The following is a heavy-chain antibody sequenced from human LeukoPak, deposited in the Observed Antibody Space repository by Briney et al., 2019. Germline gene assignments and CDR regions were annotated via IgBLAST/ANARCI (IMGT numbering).Heavy chain of an antibody. Sequence: QTGGSLRLSCAASGFTFSSYWMTWVRQAPGKGLEWVANIKHDGCEEYYVDSVKGRFTISRDNAKNSLYLQMNSLRAEDTAVYYCARTLGYCSSTNCFLTFDYWGQGTLVTVSS. J-gene: IGHJ4*02. CDR2: IKHDGCEE. CDR1: GFTFSSYW. CDR3: ARTLGYCSSTNCFLTFDY. V-gene: IGHV3-7*04. D-gene: IGHD2-2*01.